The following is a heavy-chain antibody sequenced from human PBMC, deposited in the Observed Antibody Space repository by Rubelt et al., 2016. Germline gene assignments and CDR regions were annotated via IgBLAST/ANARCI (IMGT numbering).Heavy chain of an antibody. J-gene: IGHJ6*02. Sequence: SYAMHWVRQAPGKGLEWVAVISYDGSNKYYADSVKGRFTISRDNSKNTLYLQMNSLRAEDTAAYYCARSYGDYSEDYYYYGMDVWGQGTTVTVSS. CDR1: SYA. CDR2: ISYDGSNK. CDR3: ARSYGDYSEDYYYYGMDV. D-gene: IGHD4-17*01. V-gene: IGHV3-30*04.